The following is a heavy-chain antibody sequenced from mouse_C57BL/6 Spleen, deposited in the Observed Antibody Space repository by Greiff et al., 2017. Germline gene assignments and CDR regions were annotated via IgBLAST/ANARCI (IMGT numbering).Heavy chain of an antibody. CDR3: ARRGLDYFDY. Sequence: QVQLQQPGAELVMPGASVKMSCKASGYPFTSYWMHWVKQRPGTGLEWIGEIDPSDSYTNYNQKFKGKSTLTVDKPSRSAYMQLSSLTSEDSAVYYCARRGLDYFDYWGQGTTLTVSS. V-gene: IGHV1-69*01. D-gene: IGHD2-10*02. CDR2: IDPSDSYT. CDR1: GYPFTSYW. J-gene: IGHJ2*01.